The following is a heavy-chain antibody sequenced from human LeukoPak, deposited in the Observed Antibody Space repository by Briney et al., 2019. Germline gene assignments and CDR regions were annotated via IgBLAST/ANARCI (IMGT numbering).Heavy chain of an antibody. J-gene: IGHJ3*02. CDR2: INHSGST. Sequence: PSETLSLTCAVYGGSFSGYYWSWIRQPPGKGLEWIGEINHSGSTNYNPSLKSRVTISVDTSKNQFSLKLSSVTAADTAVYYCARNGATVKVAFDIWGQGTMVTVSS. CDR3: ARNGATVKVAFDI. V-gene: IGHV4-34*01. D-gene: IGHD4-17*01. CDR1: GGSFSGYY.